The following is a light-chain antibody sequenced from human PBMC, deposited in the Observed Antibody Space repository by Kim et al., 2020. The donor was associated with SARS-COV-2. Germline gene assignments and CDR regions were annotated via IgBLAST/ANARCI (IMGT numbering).Light chain of an antibody. CDR3: QQYGSSLLT. J-gene: IGKJ5*01. Sequence: PGERATFSCRASESVSSNNLAWYQQKPGQAPRLLMYDASNRATGIPDRFSGSGSGTDFTLTISRLEPDDFAVYFCQQYGSSLLTFGQGTRLEIK. V-gene: IGKV3-20*01. CDR2: DAS. CDR1: ESVSSNN.